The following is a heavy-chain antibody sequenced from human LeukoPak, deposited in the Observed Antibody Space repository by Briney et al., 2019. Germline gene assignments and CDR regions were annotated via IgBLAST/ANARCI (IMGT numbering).Heavy chain of an antibody. J-gene: IGHJ5*02. CDR1: GGSFSGYY. CDR3: ARGAEQWLVLAPQRNWFDP. D-gene: IGHD6-19*01. CDR2: INHSGST. V-gene: IGHV4-34*01. Sequence: PSETLSLTCAVYGGSFSGYYWSWIRQTPGKGLEWIGEINHSGSTNYNPSLKSRVTISVDTSKNQFSLKLSFVTAADTAVYYCARGAEQWLVLAPQRNWFDPWGQGTLVTVSS.